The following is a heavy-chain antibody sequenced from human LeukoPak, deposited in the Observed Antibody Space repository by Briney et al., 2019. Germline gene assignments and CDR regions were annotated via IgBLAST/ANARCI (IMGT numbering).Heavy chain of an antibody. D-gene: IGHD6-19*01. V-gene: IGHV1-24*01. CDR3: ARGYYSSGWTRLDV. Sequence: ASVKVSCKVSGYTLTELSMHWVRQAPGKGLEWMGGFDPEDGETIYAQKFQGRVTITADKSTSTAYMELSSLRSEDTAVYYCARGYYSSGWTRLDVWGKGTTVTVSS. CDR2: FDPEDGET. J-gene: IGHJ6*04. CDR1: GYTLTELS.